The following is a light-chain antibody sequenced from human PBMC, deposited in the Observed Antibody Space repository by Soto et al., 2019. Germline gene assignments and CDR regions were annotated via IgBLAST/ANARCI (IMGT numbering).Light chain of an antibody. CDR3: GSYTSTYVRI. Sequence: QSVLTQPASVSGSPGQSITISCTGTSSDVGRYNYVSWYQQYPGRAPKLIIYEVTNRPSGVSNRFSGSKSGNVASLTISGLQAADEADPYCGSYTSTYVRIFGTGTKVTVL. CDR2: EVT. V-gene: IGLV2-14*01. CDR1: SSDVGRYNY. J-gene: IGLJ1*01.